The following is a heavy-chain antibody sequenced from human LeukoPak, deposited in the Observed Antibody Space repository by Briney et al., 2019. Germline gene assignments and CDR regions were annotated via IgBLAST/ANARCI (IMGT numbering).Heavy chain of an antibody. Sequence: GGSLRLSCAASGFTFSSYAMSWVRQAPGKGLEWVSVISGSGVSTYYADSVKGRFTISRDNSKNTLSLQMNSLKTEDTAVYYCTTVPDGDRFDYWGQGTLVTVSS. CDR2: ISGSGVST. CDR3: TTVPDGDRFDY. D-gene: IGHD4-17*01. CDR1: GFTFSSYA. V-gene: IGHV3-23*01. J-gene: IGHJ4*02.